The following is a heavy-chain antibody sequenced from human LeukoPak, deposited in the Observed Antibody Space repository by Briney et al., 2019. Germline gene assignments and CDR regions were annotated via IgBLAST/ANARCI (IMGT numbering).Heavy chain of an antibody. V-gene: IGHV3-33*03. CDR2: IWYDGSNK. J-gene: IGHJ4*02. CDR1: GFTFSSYG. Sequence: PGGSLRLSCAASGFTFSSYGMHWVRQAPGKGLKWVADIWYDGSNKYYADSVKGRFTISRDTSKNTLYLEMNSLRAEDTAVYYCVKEDCNGGSCYMPDYWGQGTLVTVSS. CDR3: VKEDCNGGSCYMPDY. D-gene: IGHD2-15*01.